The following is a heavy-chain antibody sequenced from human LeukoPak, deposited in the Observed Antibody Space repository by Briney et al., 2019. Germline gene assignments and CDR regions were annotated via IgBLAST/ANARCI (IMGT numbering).Heavy chain of an antibody. CDR2: ISGSGGST. J-gene: IGHJ4*02. Sequence: PGGSLRLSCAASGFTFSSYGMSWVRQAPGKGLEWVSAISGSGGSTYYADSVKGRFTISRDNSKNTLYLQMNSLRAEDTAVYYCAKGAIHSDYYGSGSYFKVPYFDYWGQGTLVTVSS. CDR3: AKGAIHSDYYGSGSYFKVPYFDY. D-gene: IGHD3-10*01. CDR1: GFTFSSYG. V-gene: IGHV3-23*01.